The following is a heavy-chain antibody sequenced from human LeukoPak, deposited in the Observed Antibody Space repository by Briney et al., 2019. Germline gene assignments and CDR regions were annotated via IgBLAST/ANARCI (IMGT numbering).Heavy chain of an antibody. CDR1: GFTFSNYF. V-gene: IGHV3-64*01. Sequence: GGSLRLSCAASGFTFSNYFMHWVRQAPGKGLEYFSAISRTGSTTYYTNSVKGRFTISRDNSRNTLYLQMGSLRAEDMAVYYCATSRYCSGGDCYSLAFDIWGQGTMVTVAS. CDR3: ATSRYCSGGDCYSLAFDI. CDR2: ISRTGSTT. J-gene: IGHJ3*02. D-gene: IGHD2-15*01.